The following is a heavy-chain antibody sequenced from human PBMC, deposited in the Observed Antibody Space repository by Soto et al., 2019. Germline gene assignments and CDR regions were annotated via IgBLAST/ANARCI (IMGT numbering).Heavy chain of an antibody. CDR2: ISYDGSNK. V-gene: IGHV3-30-3*01. CDR3: ARDWTMIVVVTPGK. J-gene: IGHJ4*02. Sequence: QVQLVESGGGVVQPGRSLRLSCAASGFTFSSYAMHWVRQAPGKGLEWVAVISYDGSNKYYADSVKGRFTISRDNSKNTLYLQMNSLRAEDTAVYYCARDWTMIVVVTPGKWGQGTLVTVSS. CDR1: GFTFSSYA. D-gene: IGHD3-22*01.